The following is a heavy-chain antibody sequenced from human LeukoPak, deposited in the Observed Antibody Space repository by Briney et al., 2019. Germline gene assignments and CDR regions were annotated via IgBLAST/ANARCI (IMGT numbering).Heavy chain of an antibody. CDR1: GGSISSYY. V-gene: IGHV4-59*01. Sequence: PSETLSLTCTVSGGSISSYYWSWIRQPPGKGLEWIGYIYYSGSTNYNPSLKSRVTISVDTSKNQFSLKLSSVTAADTAVYYCASSLRGSGSYFFDYWGQGTLVTVSS. CDR3: ASSLRGSGSYFFDY. J-gene: IGHJ4*02. D-gene: IGHD3-10*01. CDR2: IYYSGST.